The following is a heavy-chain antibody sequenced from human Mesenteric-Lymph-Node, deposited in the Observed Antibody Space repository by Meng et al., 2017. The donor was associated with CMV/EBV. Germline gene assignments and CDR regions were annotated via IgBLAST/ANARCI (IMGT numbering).Heavy chain of an antibody. D-gene: IGHD1-7*01. J-gene: IGHJ4*02. V-gene: IGHV1-2*02. Sequence: ASVKVSCEASGYTFTGYYMHWVRQAPGQGLEWMGWINPNSGGTNYAQKFQGRVTMTRDTSISTAYMELSRLRSDDTAVYYCASPGITGTTYYFDYWGQGTLVTVSS. CDR2: INPNSGGT. CDR1: GYTFTGYY. CDR3: ASPGITGTTYYFDY.